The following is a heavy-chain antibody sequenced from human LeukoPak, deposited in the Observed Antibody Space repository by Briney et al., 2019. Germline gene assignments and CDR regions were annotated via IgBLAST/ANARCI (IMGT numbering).Heavy chain of an antibody. CDR2: IYYSGST. D-gene: IGHD1-26*01. CDR1: GDSISAYS. V-gene: IGHV4-59*12. Sequence: SETLSLTCTVSGDSISAYSWSWIRQPPGKGLEWIGYIYYSGSTNYNPSLKSRVTISVDTSKNQFSLKLSSVTAADTAVYYCASGVWELLDYWGQGTLVTVSS. CDR3: ASGVWELLDY. J-gene: IGHJ4*02.